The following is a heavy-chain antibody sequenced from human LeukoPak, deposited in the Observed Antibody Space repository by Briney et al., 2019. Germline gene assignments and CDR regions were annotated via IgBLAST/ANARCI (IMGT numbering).Heavy chain of an antibody. Sequence: GESLKISCKASGYKFTNYWIAWVRQMPGKGLEWMGIIYPGDSDIRYSPSFQGQVTISADESTTTAYLQWSSLKTSDTAVYYCARHRTSGWSRVFDYWGQGTLVTVPS. CDR3: ARHRTSGWSRVFDY. J-gene: IGHJ4*02. V-gene: IGHV5-51*01. CDR1: GYKFTNYW. D-gene: IGHD6-19*01. CDR2: IYPGDSDI.